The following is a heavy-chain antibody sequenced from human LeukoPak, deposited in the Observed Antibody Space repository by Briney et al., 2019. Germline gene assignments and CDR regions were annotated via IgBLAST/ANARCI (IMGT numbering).Heavy chain of an antibody. CDR1: GGTFSSYA. CDR2: IIPIFGTA. V-gene: IGHV1-69*01. Sequence: SVKVSCKASGGTFSSYAISWVRQAPGQGLEWMGGIIPIFGTANYAQKFQGRVTITADESTSTAYMELSSLRSEDTAVYYCARDGGASGYSYGYTPLDYWGQGTLVTVSS. D-gene: IGHD5-18*01. CDR3: ARDGGASGYSYGYTPLDY. J-gene: IGHJ4*02.